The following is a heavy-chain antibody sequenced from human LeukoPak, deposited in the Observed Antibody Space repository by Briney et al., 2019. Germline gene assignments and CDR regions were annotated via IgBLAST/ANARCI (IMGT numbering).Heavy chain of an antibody. CDR1: GGSFSGYY. D-gene: IGHD3-10*01. CDR2: INHSGST. CDR3: ARRGSGSYYKPTYYYYYMDV. Sequence: SETLSLTCAVYGGSFSGYYWSWIRQPPGKGLEWIGEINHSGSTNYNPSLKSRVTISADTSKNQFSLKLSSVTAADTAVYYCARRGSGSYYKPTYYYYYMDVWGKGTTVTISS. J-gene: IGHJ6*03. V-gene: IGHV4-34*01.